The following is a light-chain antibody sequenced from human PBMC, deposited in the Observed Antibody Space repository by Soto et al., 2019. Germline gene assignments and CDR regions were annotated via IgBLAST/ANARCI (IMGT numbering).Light chain of an antibody. V-gene: IGKV1-39*01. CDR2: AAS. CDR3: QQGYNSPADT. J-gene: IGKJ2*01. Sequence: DIQMTQSPSSLSASVGDRVTITCRASQSISNSVNWYQQKPGKDPKLLISAASRLQSGVPSRFIGSGSGTDFTLPITSLQHEDVASYYCQQGYNSPADTFGQGTKLEIK. CDR1: QSISNS.